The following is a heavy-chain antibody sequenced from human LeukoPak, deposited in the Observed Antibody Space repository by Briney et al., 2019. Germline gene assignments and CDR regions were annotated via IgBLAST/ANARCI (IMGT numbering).Heavy chain of an antibody. Sequence: ASVKVSCKASGYTFTSHGISWVRQAPGQGLEWMGWISAYNGNTNYAQKLQGRVTMTTDTSTSTAYMELRSLRSDDTAVYYCAGTTAARSFGYWGQGTLVTVSS. V-gene: IGHV1-18*01. J-gene: IGHJ4*02. CDR2: ISAYNGNT. CDR1: GYTFTSHG. CDR3: AGTTAARSFGY. D-gene: IGHD6-6*01.